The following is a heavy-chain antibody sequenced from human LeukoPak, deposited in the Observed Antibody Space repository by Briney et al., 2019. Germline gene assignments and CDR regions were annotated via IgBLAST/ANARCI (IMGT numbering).Heavy chain of an antibody. CDR2: INHSGST. V-gene: IGHV4-34*01. CDR1: GGSFSGCY. CDR3: ASVAAAGYYYYYYMDV. J-gene: IGHJ6*03. Sequence: PSETLSLTCAVYGGSFSGCYWSWIRQPPGKGLEWIGEINHSGSTNYNPSLKSRVTISVDTSKNQFSLKLSSVTAADTAVYYCASVAAAGYYYYYYMDVWGKGTTVTVSS. D-gene: IGHD6-13*01.